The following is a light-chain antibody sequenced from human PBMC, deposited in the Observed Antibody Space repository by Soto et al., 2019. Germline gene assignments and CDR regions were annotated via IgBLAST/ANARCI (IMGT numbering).Light chain of an antibody. V-gene: IGLV1-44*01. Sequence: QSVLTQPPSASGTPGQRVTISCSGSSSNIGSNTVNWYQQLPGTAPKLLIYSYNQRPSGVPDRFSGSKSVTSASLAISGLQSEDEADYYCAACDDSLNGYVFGTGTKVTVL. CDR1: SSNIGSNT. CDR3: AACDDSLNGYV. J-gene: IGLJ1*01. CDR2: SYN.